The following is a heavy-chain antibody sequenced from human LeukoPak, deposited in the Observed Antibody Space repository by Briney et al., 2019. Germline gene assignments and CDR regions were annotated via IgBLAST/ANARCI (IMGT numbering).Heavy chain of an antibody. CDR1: GGSFSAYY. J-gene: IGHJ4*02. CDR2: INHSGST. V-gene: IGHV4-34*01. Sequence: SETLSLTCAVYGGSFSAYYWTWIRQPPGKGLEWIGEINHSGSTNYNPSLKSRVTISVDTSKKQFSLKLSSVTAADTAVYYCGGGGITFGGVIVPLGYWGQGTLVTVSS. CDR3: GGGGITFGGVIVPLGY. D-gene: IGHD3-16*02.